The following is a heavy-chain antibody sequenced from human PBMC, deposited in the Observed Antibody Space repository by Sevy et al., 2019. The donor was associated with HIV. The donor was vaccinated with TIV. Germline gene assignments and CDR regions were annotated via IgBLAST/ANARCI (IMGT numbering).Heavy chain of an antibody. CDR1: GYTFTSYD. D-gene: IGHD5-18*01. V-gene: IGHV1-8*01. J-gene: IGHJ5*02. CDR3: ARGGRWIQLWYLQTYNWFDP. Sequence: ASVKVSCKASGYTFTSYDINWVRQATGQGLEWMGWMNPNSGNTGYAQKFQGRVTMTRNTSISTAYMELSSLRSEDTAVYYCARGGRWIQLWYLQTYNWFDPWGQGTLVTVSS. CDR2: MNPNSGNT.